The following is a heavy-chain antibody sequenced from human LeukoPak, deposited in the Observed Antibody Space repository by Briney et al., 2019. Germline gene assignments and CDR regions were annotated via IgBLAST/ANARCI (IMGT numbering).Heavy chain of an antibody. Sequence: GESLKISCKASGYTFTSYYMHWVRQAPGQGLEWLGWLNPNSGGTKYAQKFQGRVTMTRDTSDRTAYMELSGLKSDDTAVYYCARDHGDYVQYNWFDPWGQGTLVTVSS. CDR3: ARDHGDYVQYNWFDP. D-gene: IGHD4-17*01. V-gene: IGHV1-2*02. CDR1: GYTFTSYY. CDR2: LNPNSGGT. J-gene: IGHJ5*02.